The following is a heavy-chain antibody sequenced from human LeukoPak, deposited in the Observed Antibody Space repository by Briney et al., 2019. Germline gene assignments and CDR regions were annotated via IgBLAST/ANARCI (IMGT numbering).Heavy chain of an antibody. V-gene: IGHV4-4*07. CDR3: ARVDDRNYYYYFDY. CDR2: IYNRGST. D-gene: IGHD3-22*01. CDR1: GGSISSYY. J-gene: IGHJ4*02. Sequence: SETLSLTCTVSGGSISSYYWNWIRQPAGKGLEWIGRIYNRGSTNYNPSLKSRVTMSVDTSKNQFSLKLTSVTAADTAVYYCARVDDRNYYYYFDYWGQGTLVTASS.